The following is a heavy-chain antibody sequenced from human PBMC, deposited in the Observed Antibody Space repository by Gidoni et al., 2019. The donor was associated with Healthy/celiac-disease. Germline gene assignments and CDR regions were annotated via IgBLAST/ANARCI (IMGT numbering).Heavy chain of an antibody. CDR2: ISGSGGST. D-gene: IGHD3-22*01. CDR1: GFPFSSYA. J-gene: IGHJ4*02. V-gene: IGHV3-23*01. Sequence: EVQLLESGGGLVQPGGSLRLSCAASGFPFSSYAMSWVRQAPGKGLEWVSAISGSGGSTYYADSVKGRFTISRDNSKNTLYLQMNSLRAEDTAVYYCAPHHYDSSGYWDYWGQGTLVTVSS. CDR3: APHHYDSSGYWDY.